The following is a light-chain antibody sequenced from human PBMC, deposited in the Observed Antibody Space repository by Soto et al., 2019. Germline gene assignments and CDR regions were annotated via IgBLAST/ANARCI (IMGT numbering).Light chain of an antibody. CDR1: QAINNY. J-gene: IGKJ5*01. CDR3: QQLFT. Sequence: IPLTQSPSSLSASVGDRVTITCRATQAINNYLVWYQQKPWKPPKLLIYAASTLQSGVPARFIGSRSGTDFSLTISSLQPDDFATYSGQQLFTFGQGTRLE. V-gene: IGKV1-9*01. CDR2: AAS.